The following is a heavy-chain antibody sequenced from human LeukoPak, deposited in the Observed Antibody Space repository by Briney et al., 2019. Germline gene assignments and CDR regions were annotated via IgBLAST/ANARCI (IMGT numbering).Heavy chain of an antibody. CDR1: GFTFSSYA. CDR2: ISGSGGST. D-gene: IGHD5-18*01. V-gene: IGHV3-23*01. CDR3: AKDCTAMVMGDAFDI. J-gene: IGHJ3*02. Sequence: GGSLRLSCAASGFTFSSYAMSWVRQAPGKGLEWVSAISGSGGSTYYADSVKGRFTISRDNSKNTLYLQMNSLRAEDTAVFYCAKDCTAMVMGDAFDIWGQGTMVTVSS.